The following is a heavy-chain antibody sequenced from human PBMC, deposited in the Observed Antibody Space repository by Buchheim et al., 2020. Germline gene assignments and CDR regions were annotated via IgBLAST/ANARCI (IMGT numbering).Heavy chain of an antibody. CDR1: GFTFSSYA. J-gene: IGHJ5*02. Sequence: EVQLLESGGGLVQPGGSLRLSCAASGFTFSSYAMSWVRQAPGTGLEWVSAIRGSGGSPYYPDSVKGRFPISRDNSKNTLYLQMNSLRAEDTAVYYCVKHDYYGSGSYYNIPHNWFDTWGQGTL. CDR3: VKHDYYGSGSYYNIPHNWFDT. V-gene: IGHV3-23*01. D-gene: IGHD3-10*01. CDR2: IRGSGGSP.